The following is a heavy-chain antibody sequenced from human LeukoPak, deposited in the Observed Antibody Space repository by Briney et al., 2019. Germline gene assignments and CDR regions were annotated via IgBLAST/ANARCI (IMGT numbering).Heavy chain of an antibody. J-gene: IGHJ4*02. CDR1: GSNFRTYY. V-gene: IGHV3-7*01. D-gene: IGHD2-2*01. CDR3: ARDGYSYASDY. Sequence: GGSLRLSCAASGSNFRTYYMTWVRQAPGKGLEWVAHISSDGTATWYVDSVEGRFTISRDNAKNSLYLQMNSLRAEDTAVYYCARDGYSYASDYWGQGTLVTVSS. CDR2: ISSDGTAT.